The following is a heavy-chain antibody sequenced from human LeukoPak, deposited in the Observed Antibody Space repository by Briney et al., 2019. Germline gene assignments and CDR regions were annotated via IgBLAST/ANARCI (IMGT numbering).Heavy chain of an antibody. V-gene: IGHV3-21*01. CDR1: GFTFSSYS. Sequence: GGSLRLSCAASGFTFSSYSMNWVRQAPGKGLEWVSCISSSSSYIYYADSVKGRFTISRDNAKNSLYLQMNSLRAEDTAVYYCARDNIVVVTAIPDAFDIWGQGTMVTVSS. CDR2: ISSSSSYI. J-gene: IGHJ3*02. CDR3: ARDNIVVVTAIPDAFDI. D-gene: IGHD2-21*02.